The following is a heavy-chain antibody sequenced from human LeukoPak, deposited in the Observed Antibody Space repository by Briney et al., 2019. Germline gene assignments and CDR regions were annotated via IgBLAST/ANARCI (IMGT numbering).Heavy chain of an antibody. CDR1: GYTLTEFS. CDR2: FDPEDGET. J-gene: IGHJ1*01. CDR3: ATYYYDSSGYYPGAEYFQH. V-gene: IGHV1-24*01. D-gene: IGHD3-22*01. Sequence: ASVKVSCKVSGYTLTEFSMHWVRQAPGKGLEWMGGFDPEDGETIYAQKFQGRVTMTEVTSTDTAYMELSSLRSEDTAVYYCATYYYDSSGYYPGAEYFQHWGQGTLVTVSS.